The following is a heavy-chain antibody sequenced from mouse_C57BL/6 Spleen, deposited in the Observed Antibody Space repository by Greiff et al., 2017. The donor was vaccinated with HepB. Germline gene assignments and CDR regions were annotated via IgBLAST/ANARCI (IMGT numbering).Heavy chain of an antibody. J-gene: IGHJ4*01. Sequence: DVKLVESGPGLVKPSQSLSLTCSVTGYSITSGYYWNWIRQFPGNKLEWMGYISYDGSNNYNPSLKNRISITRDTSKNQFFLKLNSVTTEDTATYYCARLYYAMDYWGQGTSVTVSS. V-gene: IGHV3-6*01. CDR2: ISYDGSN. CDR3: ARLYYAMDY. CDR1: GYSITSGYY.